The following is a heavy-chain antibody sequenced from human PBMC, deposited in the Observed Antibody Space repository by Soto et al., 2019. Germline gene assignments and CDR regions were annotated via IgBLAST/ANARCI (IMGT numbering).Heavy chain of an antibody. CDR3: ARGSPPPYGSGSYPLWYYYGMDV. CDR1: GGSFSGYC. V-gene: IGHV4-34*01. Sequence: QVQLQQWGAGLLKPSETLSLTCAVYGGSFSGYCWSWIRQPPGKGLEWIGEINHSGSTNYNPSLKSRVTISVDTSKNQFSLKLSSVTAADTAVYYCARGSPPPYGSGSYPLWYYYGMDVWGQGTTVTVSS. D-gene: IGHD3-10*01. J-gene: IGHJ6*02. CDR2: INHSGST.